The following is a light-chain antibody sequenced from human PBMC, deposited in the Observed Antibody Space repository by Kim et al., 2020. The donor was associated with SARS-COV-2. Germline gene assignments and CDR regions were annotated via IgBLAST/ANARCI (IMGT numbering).Light chain of an antibody. CDR3: QHYGSSPYT. J-gene: IGKJ2*01. Sequence: PGERATLSCRASQTITNSYLAWYQQKPGQAPRLLIYGASSRATGIPNRFSGSGSGTDFTLTISRLEPEDFAVYYCQHYGSSPYTFGQGTKVDIK. V-gene: IGKV3-20*01. CDR1: QTITNSY. CDR2: GAS.